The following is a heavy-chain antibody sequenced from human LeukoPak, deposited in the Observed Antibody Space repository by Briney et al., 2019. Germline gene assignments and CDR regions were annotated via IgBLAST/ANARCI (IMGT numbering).Heavy chain of an antibody. CDR3: ARDLKGLDAFDI. CDR1: GGSISSYY. Sequence: SETLSLTCTVSGGSISSYYWSWLRQPPGKGLDGIGYIYYSGSTNYNPSLKSRVTISVDTSKNQFSLKLSSVTAADTAVYYCARDLKGLDAFDIWGQGTMVTVSS. V-gene: IGHV4-59*01. CDR2: IYYSGST. J-gene: IGHJ3*02.